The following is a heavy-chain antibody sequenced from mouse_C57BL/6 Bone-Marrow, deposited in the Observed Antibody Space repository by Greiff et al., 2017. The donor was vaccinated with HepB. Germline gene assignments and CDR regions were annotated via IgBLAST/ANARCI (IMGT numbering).Heavy chain of an antibody. CDR3: ARSGLLRLLDY. Sequence: VQLQESGAELARPGASVKLSCKASGYTFTSYGISWVKQRTGQGLEWIGEIYPRSGNTYYNEKFKGKATLTTDTSASTPYMELRSLTSEDSAVYFFARSGLLRLLDYWGQGTTLTVSS. CDR1: GYTFTSYG. CDR2: IYPRSGNT. D-gene: IGHD1-2*01. J-gene: IGHJ2*01. V-gene: IGHV1-81*01.